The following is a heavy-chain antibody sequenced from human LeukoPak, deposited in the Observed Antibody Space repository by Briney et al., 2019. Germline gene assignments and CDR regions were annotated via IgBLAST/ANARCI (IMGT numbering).Heavy chain of an antibody. CDR2: IKSKSDGGTI. CDR1: GFTFSSTW. J-gene: IGHJ4*02. Sequence: GGSLRLSCAASGFTFSSTWMNWVRQAPGKGLEWVGRIKSKSDGGTIDYAAPVKGRFTISRDDSKNTLYLQMHSLTTEDTAVYYCATTRTYWGQGTLVTVSS. V-gene: IGHV3-15*07. CDR3: ATTRTY.